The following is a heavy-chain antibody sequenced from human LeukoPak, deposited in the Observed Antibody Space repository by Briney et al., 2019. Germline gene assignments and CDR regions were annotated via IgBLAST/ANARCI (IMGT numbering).Heavy chain of an antibody. CDR3: ARRDYDILTGYLEFDY. Sequence: PSETLSLTCAVSGGSFSGYYWSWIRQPPGKGLEWIGEINHSGSTNYNPSLKGRVTISVDTSKNQFSLKLSSVTAADTAVYYCARRDYDILTGYLEFDYWGQGTLVTVSS. CDR2: INHSGST. J-gene: IGHJ4*02. D-gene: IGHD3-9*01. V-gene: IGHV4-34*01. CDR1: GGSFSGYY.